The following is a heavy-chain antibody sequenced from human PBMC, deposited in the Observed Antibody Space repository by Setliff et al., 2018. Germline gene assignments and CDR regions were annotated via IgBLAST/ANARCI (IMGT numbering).Heavy chain of an antibody. J-gene: IGHJ6*03. Sequence: SETLSLTCTVSSGSFSSYSWTWIRQPAGKGLEWIGRNHNSGSNNYNSYLKIRVIISIDNSKTQLTLKLSSVTAADTAVYYCARGLRGGAAGPLQYYYYMDVWGKGTTVTVSS. V-gene: IGHV4-4*07. CDR3: ARGLRGGAAGPLQYYYYMDV. CDR1: SGSFSSYS. CDR2: NHNSGSN. D-gene: IGHD6-25*01.